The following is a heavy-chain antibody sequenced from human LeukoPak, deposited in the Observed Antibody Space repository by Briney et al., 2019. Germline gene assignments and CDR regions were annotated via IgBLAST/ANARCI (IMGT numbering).Heavy chain of an antibody. J-gene: IGHJ4*02. V-gene: IGHV1-69*01. D-gene: IGHD3-9*01. CDR3: AAPYDILTGYHDY. CDR2: IIPIFGTA. CDR1: GGTFSSYA. Sequence: SVKVSCKASGGTFSSYAISWVRQAPGQGLEWMGGIIPIFGTANYAQKFQGRVTITADESTSTAYMELSSLRSEDTAVYYCAAPYDILTGYHDYWGQGALVTVSS.